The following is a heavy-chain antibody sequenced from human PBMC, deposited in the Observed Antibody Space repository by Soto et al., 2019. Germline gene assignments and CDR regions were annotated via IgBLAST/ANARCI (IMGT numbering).Heavy chain of an antibody. J-gene: IGHJ4*02. D-gene: IGHD2-2*02. CDR2: SNPSGGST. CDR3: ATHGEYTYAYYY. V-gene: IGHV1-46*01. CDR1: GSTYSSYH. Sequence: VKAATTASGSTYSSYHMPWVRQAPGQGLEWMGISNPSGGSTSYAQKFQGRVTMTRDTSTSTVYMELSSLRSEDTAVYYSATHGEYTYAYYYCGQRTLGAVPS.